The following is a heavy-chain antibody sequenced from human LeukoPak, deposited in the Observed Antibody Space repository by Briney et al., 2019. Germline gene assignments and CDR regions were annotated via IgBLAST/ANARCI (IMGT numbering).Heavy chain of an antibody. CDR2: IYYSGST. D-gene: IGHD2-8*02. J-gene: IGHJ4*02. V-gene: IGHV4-39*01. CDR1: GGSISSSSYY. Sequence: SETLSLTCTVSGGSISSSSYYWGWIRQPPGKGLEWIGSIYYSGSTYYNPSLKSRVTISVDTSKNQFSLKLSSATAADTAVYYCARHTGTLDYWGQGTLVTVSS. CDR3: ARHTGTLDY.